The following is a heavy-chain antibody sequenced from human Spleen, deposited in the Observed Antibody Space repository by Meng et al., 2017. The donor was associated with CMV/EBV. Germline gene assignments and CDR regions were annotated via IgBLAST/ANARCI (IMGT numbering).Heavy chain of an antibody. CDR3: TTDGRGYSYGYGSWDLGY. J-gene: IGHJ4*02. V-gene: IGHV3-7*03. CDR1: GFTFSSYW. Sequence: GGSLRLSCAASGFTFSSYWMSWVRQAPGKGLEWVANIKQDGSEKYYVDSVKGRFTISRDNAKNSLYLQMNSLRAEDTAVYYCTTDGRGYSYGYGSWDLGYWGQGTLVTVSS. CDR2: IKQDGSEK. D-gene: IGHD5-18*01.